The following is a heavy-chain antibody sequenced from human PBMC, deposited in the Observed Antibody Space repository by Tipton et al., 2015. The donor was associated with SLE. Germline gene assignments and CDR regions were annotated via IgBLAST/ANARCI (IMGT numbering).Heavy chain of an antibody. CDR2: IYTGGYT. J-gene: IGHJ4*02. D-gene: IGHD6-6*01. Sequence: TLSLTCTVSGGSISSYYWAWIRQPAGKGLGWIGRIYTGGYTKYNPSFENRVTVDASKDQFSLKLSSVTAADTAVYYCAREVEGYSSSWFKGFFDVWGQGSLVTVSS. CDR1: GGSISSYY. V-gene: IGHV4-4*07. CDR3: AREVEGYSSSWFKGFFDV.